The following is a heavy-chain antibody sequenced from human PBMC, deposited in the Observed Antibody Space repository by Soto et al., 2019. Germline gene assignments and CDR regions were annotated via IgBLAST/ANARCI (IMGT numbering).Heavy chain of an antibody. CDR1: GGIFSTYA. V-gene: IGHV1-69*01. D-gene: IGHD3-10*01. CDR2: IIPLFGTP. CDR3: ARDRDDYGSGDYYNLIAY. J-gene: IGHJ4*02. Sequence: QVQLVQSGAEVKKPGSSVKVSCKASGGIFSTYAISWLRQAPGQGLEWMGGIIPLFGTPNYAQRFHGRVTITADESTSTAYIELSRLRSEDTAVYYCARDRDDYGSGDYYNLIAYCGQGALVTVSS.